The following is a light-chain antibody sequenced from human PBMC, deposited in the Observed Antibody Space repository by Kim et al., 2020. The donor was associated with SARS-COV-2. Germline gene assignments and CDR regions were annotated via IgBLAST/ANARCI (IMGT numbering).Light chain of an antibody. CDR2: AAF. CDR3: QQYDNLPT. J-gene: IGKJ1*01. V-gene: IGKV1-17*01. Sequence: SASIGDRVTITCRASQVINNDLRWYQQKPGKAPKRLIFAAFTLQSGVPSRFSGSGSGTDFTFTISSLQPEDIATYYCQQYDNLPTFGQGTKVDIK. CDR1: QVINND.